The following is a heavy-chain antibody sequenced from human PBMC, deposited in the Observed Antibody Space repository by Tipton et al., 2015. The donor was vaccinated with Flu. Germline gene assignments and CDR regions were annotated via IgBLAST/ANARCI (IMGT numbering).Heavy chain of an antibody. V-gene: IGHV4-4*07. CDR2: IYSSGIT. J-gene: IGHJ4*02. CDR3: ARGSGSGTFVTFDY. D-gene: IGHD3-10*01. CDR1: GGPLSSFY. Sequence: TLSLTCTVSGGPLSSFYWTWIRQPAGKGLEWIGRIYSSGITKYNPSLKSRVTMSVDTSKNQFSLSLSSVTAADTSVYYCARGSGSGTFVTFDYWGQGTLVAVSS.